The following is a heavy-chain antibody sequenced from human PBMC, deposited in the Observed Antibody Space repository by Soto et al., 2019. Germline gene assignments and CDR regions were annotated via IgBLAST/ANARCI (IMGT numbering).Heavy chain of an antibody. CDR2: IIPIFGTA. V-gene: IGHV1-69*01. D-gene: IGHD1-26*01. J-gene: IGHJ4*02. Sequence: QMQLVQSGAEVKKPGSSVKVSCKASGGTFSSYSINWVRQAPGQGLEWMGEIIPIFGTANYAQKFQGRVTITADESTSTAYMELSSLRSDDTAVYYCARDGGRHSGWIDYWGQGTLVTVSS. CDR1: GGTFSSYS. CDR3: ARDGGRHSGWIDY.